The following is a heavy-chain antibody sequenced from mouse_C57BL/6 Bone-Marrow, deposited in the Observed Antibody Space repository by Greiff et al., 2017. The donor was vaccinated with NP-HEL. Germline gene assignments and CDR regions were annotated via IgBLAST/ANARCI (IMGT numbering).Heavy chain of an antibody. CDR1: GYTFTDYE. CDR2: IDPETGGT. D-gene: IGHD4-1*01. Sequence: QVQLQQSGAELVRPGASVTLSCKASGYTFTDYEMHWVKQTPVHGLEWIGAIDPETGGTAYNQKFKGKAILTADKSSSTAYMELRSLTSEDSAVYYCTSPPGRCAMDYWGQGTSVTVSS. J-gene: IGHJ4*01. V-gene: IGHV1-15*01. CDR3: TSPPGRCAMDY.